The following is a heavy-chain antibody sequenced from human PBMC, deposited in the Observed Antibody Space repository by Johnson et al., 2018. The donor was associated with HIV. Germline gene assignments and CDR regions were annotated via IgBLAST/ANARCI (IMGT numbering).Heavy chain of an antibody. CDR1: GFTFSSYT. CDR2: ISYHVNNK. J-gene: IGHJ3*02. CDR3: ARDAPNFFDSSGVRDDAFDI. V-gene: IGHV3-30*04. Sequence: QLVESGGGVVQPGRSLRLSCAASGFTFSSYTMHWVRQAPGKGLEWVAVISYHVNNKDYADSVKGRFTISRDNSKNTLYLQMNSLRDEDTAVYYCARDAPNFFDSSGVRDDAFDIWGQGTMVTVSS. D-gene: IGHD3-22*01.